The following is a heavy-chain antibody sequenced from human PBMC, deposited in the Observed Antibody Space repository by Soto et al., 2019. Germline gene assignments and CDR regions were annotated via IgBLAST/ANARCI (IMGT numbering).Heavy chain of an antibody. CDR2: ISDSGGST. CDR3: AKEGRGSGYVMDYFDF. Sequence: GGSLRLSCAASGFTFSSYAINWVRQAPGKGLEWVSAISDSGGSTYYADSVEGRFTISRDNSKNTLYLQMNSLRADDTAVYYCAKEGRGSGYVMDYFDFWAQGTLVTVSS. V-gene: IGHV3-23*01. D-gene: IGHD5-12*01. CDR1: GFTFSSYA. J-gene: IGHJ4*02.